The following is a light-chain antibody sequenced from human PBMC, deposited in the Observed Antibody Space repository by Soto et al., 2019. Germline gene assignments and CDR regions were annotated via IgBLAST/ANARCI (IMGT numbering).Light chain of an antibody. CDR2: GAS. J-gene: IGKJ1*01. CDR3: QQYGSSPIT. CDR1: QSISRN. Sequence: EIVMTQSPAGLSASPGERATLSCRASQSISRNLAWYQQKPGQPPRLLIYGASTRATGVPARFSGSGSGTDFTLTISRLEPEDFAVYYCQQYGSSPITFGQGTKVDIK. V-gene: IGKV3-15*01.